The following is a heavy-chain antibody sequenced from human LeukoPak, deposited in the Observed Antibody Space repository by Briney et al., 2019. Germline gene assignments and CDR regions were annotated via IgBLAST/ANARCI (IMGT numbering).Heavy chain of an antibody. V-gene: IGHV4-59*01. J-gene: IGHJ6*03. CDR1: GGSISSYY. CDR3: ARDKSSSSPVDHYYYYMDV. Sequence: SETLSLTCTVSGGSISSYYWSWIRQPPGKGLEWIGYIYYSGSTNNNPSLKSRVTISVDTSKNQFSLKLSSVTAADTAVYYCARDKSSSSPVDHYYYYMDVWGKGTTVTVSS. D-gene: IGHD6-6*01. CDR2: IYYSGST.